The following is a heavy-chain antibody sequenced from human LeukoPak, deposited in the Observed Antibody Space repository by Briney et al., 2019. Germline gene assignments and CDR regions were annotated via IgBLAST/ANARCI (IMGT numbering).Heavy chain of an antibody. CDR2: IYYSGST. CDR1: GGSTSSYY. V-gene: IGHV4-59*01. D-gene: IGHD1-1*01. CDR3: ARGKTGTPGSFDY. J-gene: IGHJ4*02. Sequence: PSETLSLTCTASGGSTSSYYWSWIRQPPGKGLEWIGYIYYSGSTNYNPSLKSRVTISVDTSKNQFSLKLSSVTAADTAVYYCARGKTGTPGSFDYWGQGTLVTVSS.